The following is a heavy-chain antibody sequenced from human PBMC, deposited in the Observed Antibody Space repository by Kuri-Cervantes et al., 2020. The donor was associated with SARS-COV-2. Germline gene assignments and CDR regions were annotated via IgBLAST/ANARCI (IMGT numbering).Heavy chain of an antibody. CDR3: ARVLSVLLWFGETPRYYGMDV. Sequence: GESLKISCAASGFTFSSYWMSWVRQAPGKGLEWVANIKQDGSEKYYVDSVKGRFTISRDNAKNSLYLQMNSLRAEDTAVYYCARVLSVLLWFGETPRYYGMDVWGQGTTVTVSS. CDR2: IKQDGSEK. D-gene: IGHD3-10*01. CDR1: GFTFSSYW. V-gene: IGHV3-7*01. J-gene: IGHJ6*02.